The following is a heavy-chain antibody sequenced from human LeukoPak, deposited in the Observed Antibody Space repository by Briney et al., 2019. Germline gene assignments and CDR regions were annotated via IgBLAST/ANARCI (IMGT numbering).Heavy chain of an antibody. CDR3: ARDRRDGYNLYYFDL. CDR2: IYTSGST. V-gene: IGHV4-61*02. J-gene: IGHJ4*02. CDR1: GGSLYSGSYY. Sequence: SQTLSLTCTVSGGSLYSGSYYWSWIRQPAGKGLEWIGRIYTSGSTNYNPSLKSRVTISVATSKNQFSLKLSSVTAADTAVYYCARDRRDGYNLYYFDLWGQGTLVTVSS. D-gene: IGHD5-24*01.